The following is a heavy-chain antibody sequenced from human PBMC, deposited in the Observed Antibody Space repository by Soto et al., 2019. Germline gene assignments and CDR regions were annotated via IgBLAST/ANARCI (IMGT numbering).Heavy chain of an antibody. V-gene: IGHV5-51*01. CDR3: ARHGGDADAPKYCSGGSCYRYDYYYGMDV. CDR1: GYSFTSYW. Sequence: GESLKISCKGSGYSFTSYWIGWVRQMPGKGLEWMGIIYPGDSDTRYSPSFQGQVTISADKSISTDYMQWSSLKASDTAMYYCARHGGDADAPKYCSGGSCYRYDYYYGMDVWGQGTTVTVSS. CDR2: IYPGDSDT. D-gene: IGHD2-15*01. J-gene: IGHJ6*02.